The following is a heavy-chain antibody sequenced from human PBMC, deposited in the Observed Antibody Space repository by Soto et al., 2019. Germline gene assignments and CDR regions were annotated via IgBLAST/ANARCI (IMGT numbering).Heavy chain of an antibody. V-gene: IGHV3-23*01. CDR2: SSGSGGST. CDR3: AKAPKPPGYYYDSYFDY. D-gene: IGHD3-22*01. CDR1: GFTFSSYA. Sequence: GGSLRLSCAASGFTFSSYAMSWVRQAPGKGLEWVSASSGSGGSTYYADSVKGRFTISRDNSKNTLYLQMNSLRAEDTAVYYCAKAPKPPGYYYDSYFDYWGQGTLVTVSS. J-gene: IGHJ4*02.